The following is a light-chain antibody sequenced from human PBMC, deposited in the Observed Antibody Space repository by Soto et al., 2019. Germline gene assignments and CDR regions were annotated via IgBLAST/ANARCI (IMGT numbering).Light chain of an antibody. V-gene: IGLV2-14*01. CDR2: EVT. CDR1: GSDVGGYDY. J-gene: IGLJ1*01. Sequence: QSALTQPASVSGSPVQSITISCTGTGSDVGGYDYVSWYQHHPGKAPKVMIYEVTNRPSGVSNHFSGSKSGNTASLTISGLLAEDEADYYCSSYTSSSTYVFGTGTKVTVL. CDR3: SSYTSSSTYV.